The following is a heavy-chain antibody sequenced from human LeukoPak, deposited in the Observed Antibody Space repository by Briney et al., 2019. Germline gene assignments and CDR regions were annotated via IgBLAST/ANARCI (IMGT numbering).Heavy chain of an antibody. D-gene: IGHD3-3*01. CDR2: IYHSGST. Sequence: SETLSLTCTVSGGSVSSGSYYWSWIRQPPGKGLEWIGYIYHSGSTNYNPSLKSRVTISVDTSKNQFSLKLSSVTAADTAVYYCARDQPAITIFGVVIRDYYGMDVWGQGTTVTVSS. CDR3: ARDQPAITIFGVVIRDYYGMDV. CDR1: GGSVSSGSYY. V-gene: IGHV4-61*01. J-gene: IGHJ6*02.